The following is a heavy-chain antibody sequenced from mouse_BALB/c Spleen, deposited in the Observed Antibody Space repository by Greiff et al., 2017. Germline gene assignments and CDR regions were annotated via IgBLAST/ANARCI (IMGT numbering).Heavy chain of an antibody. V-gene: IGHV1-7*01. CDR2: INPSTGYT. CDR3: ARSVYYAMDY. CDR1: GYTFTSYW. Sequence: QVHVKQSGAELAKPGASVKMSCKASGYTFTSYWMHWVKQRPGQGLEWIGYINPSTGYTEYNQKFKDKATLTADKSSSTAYMQLSSLTSEDSAVYYCARSVYYAMDYWGQGTSVTVSS. J-gene: IGHJ4*01.